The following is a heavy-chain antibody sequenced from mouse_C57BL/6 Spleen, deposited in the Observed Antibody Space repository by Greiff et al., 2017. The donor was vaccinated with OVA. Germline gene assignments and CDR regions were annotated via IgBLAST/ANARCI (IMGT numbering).Heavy chain of an antibody. CDR2: IDPSDSDT. Sequence: VQLQQSGAELVRPGSSVKLSCKASGYTFTSYWMHWVKQRPIQGLEWIGNIDPSDSDTHYNQKFKDKATLTVDKSSSTAYMQLSSLTSEDSAVXYCARARSGYYAMDYWGQGTSVTVSS. V-gene: IGHV1-52*01. J-gene: IGHJ4*01. CDR1: GYTFTSYW. CDR3: ARARSGYYAMDY.